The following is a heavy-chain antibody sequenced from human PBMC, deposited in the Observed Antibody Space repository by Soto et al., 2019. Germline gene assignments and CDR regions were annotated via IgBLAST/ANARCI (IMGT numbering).Heavy chain of an antibody. D-gene: IGHD3-22*01. CDR1: GFTFSSYA. CDR2: ISYDGSNK. CDR3: ARTGRDSSGYYSAQGGMDV. J-gene: IGHJ6*02. Sequence: QVQLVESGGGVVQPGRSLRLSCAASGFTFSSYAMHWVRQAPGKGLEWVAVISYDGSNKYYADSVKGRFTISRDNSKNTLYLQMNSLRAEDTAVYYCARTGRDSSGYYSAQGGMDVWGQGTTVTVSS. V-gene: IGHV3-30-3*01.